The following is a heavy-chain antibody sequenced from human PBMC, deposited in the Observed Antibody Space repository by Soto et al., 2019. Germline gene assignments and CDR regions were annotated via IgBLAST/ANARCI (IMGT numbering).Heavy chain of an antibody. CDR1: GRSMISYY. Sequence: QLQESGPGLVKPSETLSLTCNVSGRSMISYYWSWIRQPAGKGPEWIGRIYTGGNTNYNPSLKSRVTTSVDTSKSQFSLKLTSVTAADTAVYYCAREGDDRHFFFDSWGQGTLFTVSS. V-gene: IGHV4-4*07. CDR3: AREGDDRHFFFDS. CDR2: IYTGGNT. J-gene: IGHJ4*02. D-gene: IGHD3-3*02.